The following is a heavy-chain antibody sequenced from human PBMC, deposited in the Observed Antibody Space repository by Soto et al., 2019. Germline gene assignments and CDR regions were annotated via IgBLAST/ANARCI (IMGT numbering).Heavy chain of an antibody. D-gene: IGHD2-21*01. CDR2: ISAYNGNT. V-gene: IGHV1-18*01. CDR1: GYTFNTYG. CDR3: ARDEPVVMYYFDN. Sequence: QVQLVQSGAEVKKPGASVKVSCKASGYTFNTYGISWVRQAPGQGLEWMGWISAYNGNTDIAQKFQGRVTMTTDTFTSTGYMELRSLRSDDTAVYYCARDEPVVMYYFDNWGQGTLVTVSS. J-gene: IGHJ4*02.